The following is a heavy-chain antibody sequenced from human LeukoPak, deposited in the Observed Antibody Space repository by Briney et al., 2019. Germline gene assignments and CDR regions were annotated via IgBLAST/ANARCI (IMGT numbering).Heavy chain of an antibody. Sequence: PGGSLRLSCAASGFTFSNYWMTWVRQAPGKGLEWVANINQGGSETYYVDSVRGRFTISRDNAKNSLYLQMNSLRVEDTAVYFCARARIAAPLLDYWGQGTLVTVSS. V-gene: IGHV3-7*02. CDR1: GFTFSNYW. CDR3: ARARIAAPLLDY. J-gene: IGHJ4*02. D-gene: IGHD6-13*01. CDR2: INQGGSET.